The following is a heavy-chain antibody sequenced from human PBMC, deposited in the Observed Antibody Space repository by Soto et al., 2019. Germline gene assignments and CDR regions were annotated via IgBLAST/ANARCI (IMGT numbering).Heavy chain of an antibody. D-gene: IGHD2-21*02. Sequence: PGGSLRLSCAASGYSITNNGMHWVRQAPGKGLEWVALIWAHGTDQYYADSVKGRFTVSRDTSTNTVYLQMNSLRAEDTARYYCGKDRGVTLGTRVRPYMDVWGKGTTVTVS. CDR1: GYSITNNG. CDR3: GKDRGVTLGTRVRPYMDV. V-gene: IGHV3-33*06. J-gene: IGHJ6*03. CDR2: IWAHGTDQ.